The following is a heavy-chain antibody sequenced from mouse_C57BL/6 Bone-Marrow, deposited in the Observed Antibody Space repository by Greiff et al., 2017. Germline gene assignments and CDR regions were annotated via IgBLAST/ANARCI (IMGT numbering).Heavy chain of an antibody. V-gene: IGHV1-20*01. J-gene: IGHJ3*01. Sequence: EVQLQQSGPELVKPGDSVKISCKASGYSFTGYFMNWVMQSHGKSLEWIGRINPYNGDTFYNQKFKGKATLTVDKSSSTAHMELRSLTSEDSAVYYCARWIYYDYAWFAYWGQGTLVTVSA. D-gene: IGHD2-4*01. CDR1: GYSFTGYF. CDR2: INPYNGDT. CDR3: ARWIYYDYAWFAY.